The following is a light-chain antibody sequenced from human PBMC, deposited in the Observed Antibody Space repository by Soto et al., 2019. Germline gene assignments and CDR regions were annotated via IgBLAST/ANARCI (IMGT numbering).Light chain of an antibody. CDR2: DAS. J-gene: IGKJ1*01. CDR3: QQSTDRPPWK. V-gene: IGKV3-11*01. Sequence: EIVLTQAPATLSLSPGERSTLSCRASQSIGLAIAWYQHKPGQAPRLLIFDASQRATGIPARFRGSGSGTDFTLSISSLEPEDFAVYYCQQSTDRPPWKFGQGTKVDIK. CDR1: QSIGLA.